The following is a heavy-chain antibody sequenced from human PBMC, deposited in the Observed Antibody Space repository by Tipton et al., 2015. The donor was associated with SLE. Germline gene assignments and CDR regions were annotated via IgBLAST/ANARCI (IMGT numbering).Heavy chain of an antibody. CDR1: GGSISSYY. V-gene: IGHV4-4*07. J-gene: IGHJ6*02. CDR3: ARDGYDYIWGSYRYHYYYGMDV. CDR2: IYTSGST. D-gene: IGHD3-16*02. Sequence: LRLSCTVSGGSISSYYWSWIWQPAGKGLEWIGRIYTSGSTNYNPSLKSRATMSVDTSKNQFSPKLSSVTAADTAVYYCARDGYDYIWGSYRYHYYYGMDVWGQGTTVTVSS.